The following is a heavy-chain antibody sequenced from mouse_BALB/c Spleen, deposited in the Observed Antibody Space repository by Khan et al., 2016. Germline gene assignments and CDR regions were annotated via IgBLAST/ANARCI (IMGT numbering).Heavy chain of an antibody. J-gene: IGHJ4*01. CDR1: GYTFTTAG. CDR3: ARGGAAYYRNDGGAMEY. Sequence: VQLQESGPELKKPGETVRISCKASGYTFTTAGIQWVQKMPGKGFKWIGWINTHSGVPKYAEDFTGRFASSSEISVNPAYSQITTLKNEVTATYFGARGGAAYYRNDGGAMEYWGPGTSVTVSS. CDR2: INTHSGVP. D-gene: IGHD2-14*01. V-gene: IGHV9-4*02.